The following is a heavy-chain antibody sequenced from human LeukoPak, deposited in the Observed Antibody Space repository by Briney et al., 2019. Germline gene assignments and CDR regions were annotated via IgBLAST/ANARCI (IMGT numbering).Heavy chain of an antibody. D-gene: IGHD3-22*01. J-gene: IGHJ4*02. Sequence: GASVKVSCKASGYTFTGYHMHWVRQAPGQGLEWMGWINPNSGGTNYAQKFQGRVTMTRDTSISTAYMELSRLRSDDTAVYYCARDGGPMIVVVITGDFDYWGQGTLVTVSS. CDR3: ARDGGPMIVVVITGDFDY. V-gene: IGHV1-2*02. CDR2: INPNSGGT. CDR1: GYTFTGYH.